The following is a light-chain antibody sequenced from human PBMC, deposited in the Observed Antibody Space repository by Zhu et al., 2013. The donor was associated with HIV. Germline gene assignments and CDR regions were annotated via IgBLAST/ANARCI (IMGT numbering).Light chain of an antibody. CDR3: QQYGSSPLT. CDR2: GAS. Sequence: EIVLTQSPATLSLSPGERATLSCRASQSVTSSFLAWYQQKPGQAPRLLIYGASSRATGIPDRFSGSGSGTDFSLTISRLEPEDFAVYYCQQYGSSPLTFGGGTTVEIK. CDR1: QSVTSSF. V-gene: IGKV3-20*01. J-gene: IGKJ4*01.